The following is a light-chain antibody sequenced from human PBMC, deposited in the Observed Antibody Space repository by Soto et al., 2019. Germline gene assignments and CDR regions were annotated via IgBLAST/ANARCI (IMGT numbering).Light chain of an antibody. CDR3: SSWDDGLNCWL. CDR2: DYN. V-gene: IGLV1-44*01. CDR1: NSNVGNNT. J-gene: IGLJ2*01. Sequence: QSVLTQPPSASGTPGQRVTISCSGSNSNVGNNTVNWYQQFPGTSPRLLIEDYNQRPSGVPDRFSGSKSANSASLAISGLQSEDEADYYCSSWDDGLNCWLFGGGTKVTVL.